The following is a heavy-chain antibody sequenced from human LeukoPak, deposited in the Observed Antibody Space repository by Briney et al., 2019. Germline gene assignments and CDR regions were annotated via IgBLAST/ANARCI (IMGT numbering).Heavy chain of an antibody. CDR1: GFTFSSYG. Sequence: GGSLRLSCAASGFTFSSYGMHWVRQAPGKGLEWVAVIWYDGSNKYYADSVKGRFTISRDNSKNTLYLQMNSLRAEDTAVYYCARVFPIRFLEWLTSYYYYMDVWGKGTTVTVSS. CDR2: IWYDGSNK. V-gene: IGHV3-33*01. CDR3: ARVFPIRFLEWLTSYYYYMDV. J-gene: IGHJ6*03. D-gene: IGHD3-3*01.